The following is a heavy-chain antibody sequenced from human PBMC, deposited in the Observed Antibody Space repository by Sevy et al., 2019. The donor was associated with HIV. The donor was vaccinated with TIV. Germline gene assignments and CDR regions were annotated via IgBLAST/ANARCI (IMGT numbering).Heavy chain of an antibody. V-gene: IGHV1-24*01. CDR3: ATVPMIVVVKYAFDI. CDR2: FDPEDGET. CDR1: GYTLTELS. Sequence: ASVKVSCKVSGYTLTELSMHWVRQAPGKGLEWMGGFDPEDGETIYAQKFQGRVTMTEDTSTDTAYTELSSLRSEDTAVSYCATVPMIVVVKYAFDIWGQGTMVTVSS. D-gene: IGHD3-22*01. J-gene: IGHJ3*02.